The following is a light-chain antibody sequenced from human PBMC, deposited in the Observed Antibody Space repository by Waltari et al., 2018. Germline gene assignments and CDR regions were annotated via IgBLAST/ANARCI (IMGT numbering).Light chain of an antibody. CDR1: QSVRTN. V-gene: IGKV3-15*01. CDR3: QQYYVWPPIT. J-gene: IGKJ4*01. CDR2: GAS. Sequence: VLLTQSPASLSVSPGDTVILSCRASQSVRTNLVWDQQKAGQAPRTLIYGASTRASGVPSRFSGSGSETDFTLIISSLQPEDAAVYFCQQYYVWPPITFGGGTKLEI.